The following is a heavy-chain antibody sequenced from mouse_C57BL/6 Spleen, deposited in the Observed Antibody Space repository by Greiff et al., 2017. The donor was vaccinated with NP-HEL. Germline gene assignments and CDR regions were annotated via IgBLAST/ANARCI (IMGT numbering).Heavy chain of an antibody. J-gene: IGHJ3*01. CDR3: ARSLITTVVAPFAY. D-gene: IGHD1-1*01. V-gene: IGHV5-9*01. Sequence: DVMLVESGGGLVKPGGSLKLSCAASGFTFSSYTMSWVRQTPEKRLEWVATISGGGGNTYYPDSVKGRFTISRDNAKNTLYLQMSSLRSADTALYYCARSLITTVVAPFAYWGQGTLVTVSA. CDR1: GFTFSSYT. CDR2: ISGGGGNT.